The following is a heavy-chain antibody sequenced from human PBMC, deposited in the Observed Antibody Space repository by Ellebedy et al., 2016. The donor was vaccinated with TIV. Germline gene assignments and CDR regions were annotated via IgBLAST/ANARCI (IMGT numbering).Heavy chain of an antibody. CDR3: ARDPGPYSSSRYSPYHYYYGMDV. J-gene: IGHJ6*02. CDR1: GFTVGSKY. V-gene: IGHV3-53*01. CDR2: IYTNGDT. Sequence: PGGSLRLSCAASGFTVGSKYMTWVRQAPGKGLEWVSIIYTNGDTYYADSVKGRFTISRDTSKNTLYLQMNSLRAEDTAVYYCARDPGPYSSSRYSPYHYYYGMDVWGQGTTVTVSS. D-gene: IGHD6-13*01.